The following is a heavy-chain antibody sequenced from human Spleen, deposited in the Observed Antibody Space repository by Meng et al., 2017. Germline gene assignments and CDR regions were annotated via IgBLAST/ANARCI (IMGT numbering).Heavy chain of an antibody. CDR3: ASLLGYSSGWRAGNWFDP. J-gene: IGHJ5*02. D-gene: IGHD6-19*01. CDR1: GFIFSTYA. CDR2: ISSSSSYI. Sequence: GESLKISCTASGFIFSTYAMTWVRQAPGKGLEWVSSISSSSSYIYYADSVKGRFTISRDNAKNSLYLQMNSLRAEDTAVYYCASLLGYSSGWRAGNWFDPWGQGTLVTVSS. V-gene: IGHV3-21*01.